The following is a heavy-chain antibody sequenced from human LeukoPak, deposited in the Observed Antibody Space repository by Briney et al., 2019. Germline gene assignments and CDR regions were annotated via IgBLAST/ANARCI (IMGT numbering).Heavy chain of an antibody. J-gene: IGHJ4*02. CDR1: GGSFSGYY. D-gene: IGHD6-19*01. CDR3: ARHFASGWYVHFDY. V-gene: IGHV4-34*01. CDR2: INHSGST. Sequence: SETLSLTCAVYGGSFSGYYWSWIRQPPGKGLEWIGEINHSGSTNYNPSLKSRVTISVDTSKNQFSLKLSSVTAADTAVYYCARHFASGWYVHFDYWGQGTLVTVSS.